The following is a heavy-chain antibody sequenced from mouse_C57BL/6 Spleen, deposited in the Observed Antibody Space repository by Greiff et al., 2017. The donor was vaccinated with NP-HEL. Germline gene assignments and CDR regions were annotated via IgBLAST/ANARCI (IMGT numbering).Heavy chain of an antibody. J-gene: IGHJ1*03. V-gene: IGHV3-6*01. CDR2: ISYDGSN. D-gene: IGHD1-1*01. Sequence: EVQVVESGPGLVKPSQSLSLTCSVTGYSITSGYYWNWIRQFPGNNLEWMGYISYDGSNNYNPSLKNRISITRDTSKNQFFLKLNSVTTEDTATYYCAVTTVVAHWYFDVWGTGTTVTVSS. CDR3: AVTTVVAHWYFDV. CDR1: GYSITSGYY.